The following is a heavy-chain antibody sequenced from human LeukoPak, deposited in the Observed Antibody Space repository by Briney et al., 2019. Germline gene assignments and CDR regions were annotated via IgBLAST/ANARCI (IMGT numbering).Heavy chain of an antibody. CDR1: GFTFSSYA. J-gene: IGHJ4*02. CDR3: ARAVYSSSWYGGNYFDY. V-gene: IGHV3-30-3*01. CDR2: ISYDGSNK. D-gene: IGHD6-13*01. Sequence: GGSLRLSCAASGFTFSSYAMHWVRQAPGKGLEWVAVISYDGSNKYYADSVKGRFTISRDNSKNTLYLQMNSLRAEDTAVYYCARAVYSSSWYGGNYFDYWGQGTLVTVSP.